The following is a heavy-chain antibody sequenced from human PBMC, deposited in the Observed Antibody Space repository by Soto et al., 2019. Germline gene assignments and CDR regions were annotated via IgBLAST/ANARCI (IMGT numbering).Heavy chain of an antibody. J-gene: IGHJ5*02. V-gene: IGHV3-11*01. Sequence: PGGSLRLSCEGSGFTFDDYYMEWIRQAPGKGLEWVSYISSNGGTRYYADSVKGRFTISRDNARRSLYLQMNNLGAEDTAVYYCAGARNGFAVSYYDHHWGQGTLVTVSS. CDR1: GFTFDDYY. CDR3: AGARNGFAVSYYDHH. D-gene: IGHD4-4*01. CDR2: ISSNGGTR.